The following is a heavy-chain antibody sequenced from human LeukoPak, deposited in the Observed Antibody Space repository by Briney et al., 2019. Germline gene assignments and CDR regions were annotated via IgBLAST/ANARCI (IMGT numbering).Heavy chain of an antibody. CDR2: IYYSGSS. D-gene: IGHD1-14*01. J-gene: IGHJ4*02. CDR3: ARTEYYFDH. V-gene: IGHV4-59*01. CDR1: SDSFSRYY. Sequence: SETLSLTCTVSSDSFSRYYWSWIRQPPGKGLEWIGYIYYSGSSNYNPSLKSRVTMSIDTSKSQFSLKVSSVTAADTAVYYCARTEYYFDHWGQGTLVTVSS.